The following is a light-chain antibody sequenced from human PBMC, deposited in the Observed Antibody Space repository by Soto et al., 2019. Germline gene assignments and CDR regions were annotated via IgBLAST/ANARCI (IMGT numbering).Light chain of an antibody. Sequence: QSVLTQPASVSGSPGQSITISCTGTSSDGGGYNYVSWYQQHPGKAPKLMIYEVSNRPSGVSNRFSGSKSGNTASLTISGLQAEDEADYYCSSYTSSSIDHVFGTGTKVTVL. J-gene: IGLJ1*01. CDR2: EVS. V-gene: IGLV2-14*01. CDR1: SSDGGGYNY. CDR3: SSYTSSSIDHV.